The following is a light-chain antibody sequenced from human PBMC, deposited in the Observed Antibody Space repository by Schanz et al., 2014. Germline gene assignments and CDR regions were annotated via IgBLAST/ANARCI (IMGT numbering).Light chain of an antibody. V-gene: IGLV8-61*01. CDR3: VLYMGGGTWL. Sequence: QAVVTQEPSFSVSPGGTVTFTCGLSSGSISTSYYASWYQQTPGQTPRTLIHSTNTRSSGVPDRFSGSILGNKAALTITGAQADDESDYYCVLYMGGGTWLFGGGTQLTVL. J-gene: IGLJ3*02. CDR1: SGSISTSYY. CDR2: STN.